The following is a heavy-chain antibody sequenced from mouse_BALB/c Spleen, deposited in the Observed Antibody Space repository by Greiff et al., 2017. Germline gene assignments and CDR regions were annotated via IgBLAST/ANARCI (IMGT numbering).Heavy chain of an antibody. D-gene: IGHD1-1*01. V-gene: IGHV7-3*02. CDR1: GFTFTDYY. CDR2: IRNKANGYTT. Sequence: EVQGVESGGGLVQPGGSLRLSCAPSGFTFTDYYMSWVRQPPGKALEWLGFIRNKANGYTTEYSASVKGRFTISRDNSQSILYLQMNTLRAEDSATYYCARHYYGSTWYFDVWGAGTTVTVSS. J-gene: IGHJ1*01. CDR3: ARHYYGSTWYFDV.